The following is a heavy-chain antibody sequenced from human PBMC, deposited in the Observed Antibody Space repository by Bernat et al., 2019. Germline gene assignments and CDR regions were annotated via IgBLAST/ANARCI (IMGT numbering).Heavy chain of an antibody. CDR3: ARDPVAGSGSYYYYYYMDV. J-gene: IGHJ6*03. V-gene: IGHV3-33*01. D-gene: IGHD6-19*01. CDR1: GFTFSSYG. Sequence: QVQLVESGGGLVKPGGSLRLSCAASGFTFSSYGMHWVRQAPGKGLEWVAVIWYDGSNKYYADSVKGRFTISRDNSKNTLYLQMNSLRAEDTAVYYCARDPVAGSGSYYYYYYMDVWGKGTTVTVSS. CDR2: IWYDGSNK.